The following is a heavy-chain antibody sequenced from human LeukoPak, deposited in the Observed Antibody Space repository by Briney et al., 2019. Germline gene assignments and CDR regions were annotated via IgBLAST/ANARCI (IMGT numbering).Heavy chain of an antibody. CDR3: AKVFLSDRLIDS. V-gene: IGHV3-23*01. D-gene: IGHD2/OR15-2a*01. CDR1: GFTFSSYA. J-gene: IGHJ4*02. CDR2: ISGSGSST. Sequence: GGSLRLFCAASGFTFSSYAMSWVRQAPGKGLEWVSTISGSGSSTYYADSVKGRFTISRDNSKYTLYLQMDSLRAEDTAVYYCAKVFLSDRLIDSWGQGTLVTVSS.